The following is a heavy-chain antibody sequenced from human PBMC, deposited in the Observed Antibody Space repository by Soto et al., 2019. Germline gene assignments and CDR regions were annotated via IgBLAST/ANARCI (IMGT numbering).Heavy chain of an antibody. CDR3: ARDSSSGEGFDF. Sequence: QAQLVESGGGVVQPGRSLRLSCAASGFTFSSYGMHWVRQAPGKGLEWMAVTWYDGNSKDYGDSVRGRFTVSRDNSKNTLYLQMDSLRAEDTAVYYCARDSSSGEGFDFWGQGTLVTVSS. CDR1: GFTFSSYG. J-gene: IGHJ4*02. CDR2: TWYDGNSK. D-gene: IGHD7-27*01. V-gene: IGHV3-33*01.